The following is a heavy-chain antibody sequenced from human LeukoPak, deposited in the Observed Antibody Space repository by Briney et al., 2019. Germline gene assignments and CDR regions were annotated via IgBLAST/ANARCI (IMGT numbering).Heavy chain of an antibody. Sequence: ASVKVSCKVSGYTLTELSMHRVRQAPGKGLEWMGGFDPEDGETIYAQKFQGRVTITRDTSASTAYMELSSLRSEDTAVYYCASVSVAGPPNFDYWGQGTLVTVSS. CDR3: ASVSVAGPPNFDY. J-gene: IGHJ4*02. V-gene: IGHV1-24*01. CDR2: FDPEDGET. CDR1: GYTLTELS. D-gene: IGHD6-19*01.